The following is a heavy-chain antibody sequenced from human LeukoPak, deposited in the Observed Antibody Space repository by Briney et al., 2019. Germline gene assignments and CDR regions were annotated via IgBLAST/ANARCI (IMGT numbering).Heavy chain of an antibody. D-gene: IGHD4-23*01. J-gene: IGHJ4*02. CDR1: GGSISSGDYY. V-gene: IGHV4-30-4*01. Sequence: SETLSLTCTVSGGSISSGDYYWSWIRQPPGKGLEWIGYIYYSGSTYYNPSPKSRVTISVDTSKNQFSLKLSSVTAADTAVYYCARDLLNEGNHLDYWGQGTLVTVSS. CDR3: ARDLLNEGNHLDY. CDR2: IYYSGST.